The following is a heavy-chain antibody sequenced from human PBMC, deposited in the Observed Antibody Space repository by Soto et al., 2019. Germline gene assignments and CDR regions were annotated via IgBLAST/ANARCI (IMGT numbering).Heavy chain of an antibody. CDR3: ARAKWELQYYSEY. V-gene: IGHV4-34*01. D-gene: IGHD1-26*01. CDR2: INHSGST. Sequence: SETLSLTCAVYGGSFSGYYWSWIRQPPGKGLEWIGEINHSGSTNYNPSLKSRVTISVDTSKNQFSLKLSSVTAADTAVYYCARAKWELQYYSEYWGKGTLVNVSS. CDR1: GGSFSGYY. J-gene: IGHJ4*02.